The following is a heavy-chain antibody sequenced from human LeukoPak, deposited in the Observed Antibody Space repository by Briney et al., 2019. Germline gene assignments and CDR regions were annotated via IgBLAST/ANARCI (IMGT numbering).Heavy chain of an antibody. Sequence: SETLSLTCTVSGGSISSSSYYWGWIRQPPGKGLEWIGEINHSGSTNYNPSLKSRVTISVDTSKNQFSLKLSSVTAADTAVYYCARSSLWFGELLYSVHGWFDPWGQGTLVTVSS. D-gene: IGHD3-10*01. V-gene: IGHV4-39*07. J-gene: IGHJ5*02. CDR1: GGSISSSSYY. CDR2: INHSGST. CDR3: ARSSLWFGELLYSVHGWFDP.